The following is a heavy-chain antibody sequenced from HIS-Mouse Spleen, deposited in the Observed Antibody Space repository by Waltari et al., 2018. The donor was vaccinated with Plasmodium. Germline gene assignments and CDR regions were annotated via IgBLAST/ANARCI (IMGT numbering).Heavy chain of an antibody. J-gene: IGHJ1*01. D-gene: IGHD6-13*01. V-gene: IGHV1-2*02. CDR2: INPNSGGT. CDR1: GYTFTGYY. Sequence: QVQLVQSGAEVTKPGASVQVSCKASGYTFTGYYMRWVRQAPGQGLEWMGWINPNSGGTNYAQKFQGRVTMTRDTSISTAYMELSRLKSDDTAVYYCARLDPHSSSWYRYFQHWGQGTLVTVSS. CDR3: ARLDPHSSSWYRYFQH.